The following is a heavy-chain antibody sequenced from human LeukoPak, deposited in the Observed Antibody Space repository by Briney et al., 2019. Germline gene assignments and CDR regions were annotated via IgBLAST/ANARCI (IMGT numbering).Heavy chain of an antibody. CDR1: GFTISSYG. D-gene: IGHD3-10*01. J-gene: IGHJ4*02. V-gene: IGHV3-21*04. CDR2: ISSGGRSI. CDR3: AKLDAAIRGFSYFDY. Sequence: SGGSLRLSCAASGFTISSYGMNWVRQAPGKGLEWVSSISSGGRSIDLADSVKGRFTISRDNSKNTLYLQMNSLRAEDTAVYYCAKLDAAIRGFSYFDYWGQGTLVTVSS.